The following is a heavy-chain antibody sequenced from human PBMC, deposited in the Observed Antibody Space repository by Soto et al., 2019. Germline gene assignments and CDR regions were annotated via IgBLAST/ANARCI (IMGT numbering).Heavy chain of an antibody. D-gene: IGHD2-21*02. V-gene: IGHV4-59*01. CDR2: IYYSGST. J-gene: IGHJ4*02. Sequence: QVQLQESGPGLVKPSETLSLTCTVSGCSISTYYWSWIRQPPGKGLEWIGYIYYSGSTNYNPSLKSRVTISVDTSKSQFSLKLSSVTAADTAVYYCARGDSSFDYWGQGTLVTVSS. CDR1: GCSISTYY. CDR3: ARGDSSFDY.